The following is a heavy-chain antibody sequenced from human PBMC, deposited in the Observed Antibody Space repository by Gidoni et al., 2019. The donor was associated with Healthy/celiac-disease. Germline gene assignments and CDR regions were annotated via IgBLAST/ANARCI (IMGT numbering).Heavy chain of an antibody. Sequence: QVQLVESGGGVVQPGRSLRLPCAASGFTFSSYGMHWVRQAPGKGLEWVAVIWYDGSNKYFADSVKGRFTISRDNSKNTMYLQMNSLRAEDTAVYYCARESYSGPGYWGQGTLVTVSS. J-gene: IGHJ4*02. CDR2: IWYDGSNK. CDR1: GFTFSSYG. V-gene: IGHV3-33*01. CDR3: ARESYSGPGY. D-gene: IGHD5-12*01.